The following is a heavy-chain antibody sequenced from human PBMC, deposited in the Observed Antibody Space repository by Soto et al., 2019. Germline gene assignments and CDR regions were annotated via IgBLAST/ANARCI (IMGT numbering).Heavy chain of an antibody. D-gene: IGHD2-8*01. CDR2: ISSRTGSSK. J-gene: IGHJ4*02. V-gene: IGHV3-21*01. CDR3: ARKGVSNLDY. CDR1: GFTFTTYG. Sequence: GGSLRLSCAASGFTFTTYGMNWVRQAPGKGLEWVSFISSRTGSSKEYANSVRGRFTVSKDNAKNSVFLQMNSLRVEDTAVYYCARKGVSNLDYWGQGT.